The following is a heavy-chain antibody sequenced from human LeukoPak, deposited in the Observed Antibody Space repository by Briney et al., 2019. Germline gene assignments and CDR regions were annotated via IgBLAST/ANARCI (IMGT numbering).Heavy chain of an antibody. CDR2: MNPNSGNT. V-gene: IGHV1-8*01. CDR1: GYTFTSYD. D-gene: IGHD6-19*01. Sequence: ASVKVSCKASGYTFTSYDINWVRQATGQGLEWMGWMNPNSGNTGYAQKFQGRVTMTRNTSISTAYMELSSLRSEDTAVYYCARVRRAVAGRALLYWGQGTLVTVSS. CDR3: ARVRRAVAGRALLY. J-gene: IGHJ4*02.